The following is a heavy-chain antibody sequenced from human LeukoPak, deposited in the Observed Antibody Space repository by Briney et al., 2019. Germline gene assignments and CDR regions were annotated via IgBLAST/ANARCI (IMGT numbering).Heavy chain of an antibody. CDR2: INPSGGST. J-gene: IGHJ3*02. D-gene: IGHD5-24*01. Sequence: GASVKVSCKASGYTFTSYGISWVRQAPGQGLEWMGIINPSGGSTSYAQKFQGRVTMTEDTSTDTAYMELSSLRSEDTAVYYCATVEHGYILGYDAFDIWGQGTMVTVSS. V-gene: IGHV1-46*01. CDR1: GYTFTSYG. CDR3: ATVEHGYILGYDAFDI.